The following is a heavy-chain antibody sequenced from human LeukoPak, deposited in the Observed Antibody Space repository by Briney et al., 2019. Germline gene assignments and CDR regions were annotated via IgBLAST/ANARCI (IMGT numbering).Heavy chain of an antibody. V-gene: IGHV3-9*01. J-gene: IGHJ6*02. CDR3: AKEDYGMDV. CDR1: GFTFDDYA. Sequence: PGGSLRLSCVASGFTFDDYAMHWVRQAPGKGLEWVAGISWYSGNIGYADSVKGRFTISRDNAKNSLYLQMNSLRAEDTALYYCAKEDYGMDVWGQGTTVTVSS. CDR2: ISWYSGNI.